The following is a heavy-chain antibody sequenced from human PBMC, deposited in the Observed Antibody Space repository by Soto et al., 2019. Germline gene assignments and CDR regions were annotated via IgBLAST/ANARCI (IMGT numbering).Heavy chain of an antibody. CDR2: FNPDGSVK. Sequence: EVQLVESGGGLVQPGGSLRLSCGASGLAFSTSWMAGVRQAPGKGREWVAEFNPDGSVKTYVDAVRGRVTISRDNAKNSVYLHMNSLRVEDTAIYYCAMDPYFGAIDYWGRGTLVTVSP. D-gene: IGHD3-16*01. CDR1: GLAFSTSW. V-gene: IGHV3-7*04. J-gene: IGHJ4*02. CDR3: AMDPYFGAIDY.